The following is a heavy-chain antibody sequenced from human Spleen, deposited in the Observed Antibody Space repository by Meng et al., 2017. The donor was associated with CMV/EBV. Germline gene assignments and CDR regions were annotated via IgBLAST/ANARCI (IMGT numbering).Heavy chain of an antibody. J-gene: IGHJ4*02. CDR2: IGTAGDT. CDR3: ARDHGDYYDSSAYCLGY. V-gene: IGHV3-13*03. CDR1: GFTFSSYD. D-gene: IGHD3-22*01. Sequence: GGSLRLSCAACGFTFSSYDMHWVRQATGKGLEWVSAIGTAGDTYYPGSVKGQFTISRENAKNSLYLQMNSLRAGDTAVYYCARDHGDYYDSSAYCLGYWGQGTLVTVSS.